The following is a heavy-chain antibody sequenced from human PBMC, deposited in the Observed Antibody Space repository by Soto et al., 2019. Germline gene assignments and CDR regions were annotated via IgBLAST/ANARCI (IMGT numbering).Heavy chain of an antibody. CDR1: GFTFSTYG. J-gene: IGHJ6*02. CDR3: AREPYDILTGGSMDV. V-gene: IGHV3-30*03. CDR2: ISYDGSNK. Sequence: PGGSLRLSCAASGFTFSTYGMHWVRQAPGKGLEWVAVISYDGSNKYYADSVKGRFTISRDSSRNTLYLQMNSLRAEDTAVYYCAREPYDILTGGSMDVWGQGTTVTVSS. D-gene: IGHD3-9*01.